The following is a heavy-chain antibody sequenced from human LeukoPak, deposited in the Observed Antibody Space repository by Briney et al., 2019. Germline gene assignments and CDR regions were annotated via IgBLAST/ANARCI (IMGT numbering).Heavy chain of an antibody. CDR2: ISGLSTHI. D-gene: IGHD3-16*01. J-gene: IGHJ4*02. V-gene: IGHV3-69-1*02. CDR3: GRAFPPLRTSSAGDL. CDR1: GFTFSDYD. Sequence: GSLRLSCSASGFTFSDYDMNWVRQAPGKGLEWVSSISGLSTHIYYGDSVKGRFSISRDNAKNSVYLQMNSLGVEDTAIYYCGRAFPPLRTSSAGDLWGQGILVTVSS.